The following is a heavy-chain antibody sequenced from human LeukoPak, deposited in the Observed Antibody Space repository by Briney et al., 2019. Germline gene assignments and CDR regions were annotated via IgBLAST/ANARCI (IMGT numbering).Heavy chain of an antibody. V-gene: IGHV4-34*01. CDR3: ARRSLRGGWYFY. D-gene: IGHD6-19*01. CDR1: GGSFSGYY. CDR2: INHSGST. Sequence: SETLSLTCAVYGGSFSGYYWSWIRQPPGKGLEWIGEINHSGSTNYNPSLKSRVTISVDTSKNQFSLKLSSVTAADTAVCYCARRSLRGGWYFYWGQGTLVTVSS. J-gene: IGHJ4*02.